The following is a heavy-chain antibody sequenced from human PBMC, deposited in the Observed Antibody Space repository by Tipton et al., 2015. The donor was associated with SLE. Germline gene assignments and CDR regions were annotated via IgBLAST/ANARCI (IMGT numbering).Heavy chain of an antibody. D-gene: IGHD3-10*01. V-gene: IGHV3-11*04. J-gene: IGHJ4*02. CDR2: VSNSGSTI. CDR1: GFTFSDYY. CDR3: ASPRETGVQGKYFAS. Sequence: SLRLSCAASGFTFSDYYMTWIRQAPGKGLEWVSYVSNSGSTISYAASVKGRFTISRDNAKNSLYLQMTSLRVDDTAVYYCASPRETGVQGKYFASWGQGTLVTASS.